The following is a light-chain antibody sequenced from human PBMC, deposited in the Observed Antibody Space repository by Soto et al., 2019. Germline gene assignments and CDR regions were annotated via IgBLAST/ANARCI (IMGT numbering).Light chain of an antibody. V-gene: IGLV1-51*02. CDR3: GTWDSSLTVWV. CDR1: SSNIGNNF. J-gene: IGLJ3*02. CDR2: ENN. Sequence: QSVLTQPPSVSAAPGQTVTISCAGSSSNIGNNFVSWYQQLPGTAPKLLIYENNKRPSGIPDRFSGSKSGTSASLGITGLQTEDEAVYYCGTWDSSLTVWVFGGGTKVTVL.